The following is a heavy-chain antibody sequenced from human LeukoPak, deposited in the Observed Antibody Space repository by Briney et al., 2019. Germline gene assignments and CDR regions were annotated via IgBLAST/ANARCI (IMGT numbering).Heavy chain of an antibody. Sequence: PGESLTLSCAASGFTFDDYAMHWVRQAPGKGLEWVSLICWDGGSTYYADSVTGRFTISRDNSKISLYLQMNSLRAEDTALYYCATAEDYYGSGRRYYGMDFWGKGTTVTVSS. CDR1: GFTFDDYA. J-gene: IGHJ6*04. CDR3: ATAEDYYGSGRRYYGMDF. D-gene: IGHD3-10*01. CDR2: ICWDGGST. V-gene: IGHV3-43D*04.